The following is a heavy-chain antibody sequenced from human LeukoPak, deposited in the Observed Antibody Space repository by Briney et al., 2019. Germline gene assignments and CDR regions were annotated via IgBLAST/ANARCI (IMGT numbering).Heavy chain of an antibody. V-gene: IGHV4-59*01. Sequence: SETLSLTCTVSGGSISHYCWSWIRQPPGKGLEWIGYIYYSGSTNYNPSLKSRVTISVDTSKNQFSLKLSSVTAADTAVYYCARGVGGIGVAEPGTTDAFYIWGQGTLVTVSS. CDR2: IYYSGST. J-gene: IGHJ3*02. D-gene: IGHD6-19*01. CDR3: ARGVGGIGVAEPGTTDAFYI. CDR1: GGSISHYC.